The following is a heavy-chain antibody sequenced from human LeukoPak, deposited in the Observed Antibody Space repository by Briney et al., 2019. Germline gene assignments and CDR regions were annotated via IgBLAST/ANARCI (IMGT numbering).Heavy chain of an antibody. CDR3: ARDRGIAASWRWGWFDP. V-gene: IGHV4-61*02. D-gene: IGHD6-13*01. J-gene: IGHJ5*02. CDR2: IYTSGST. Sequence: PSETLSLTCTVSGGSISSGSYYWSWIRQPAGKGLEWIGRIYTSGSTNYNPSLKSRVTISVDTSKNQFSLQLNSVTPEDMAVYYCARDRGIAASWRWGWFDPWGQGTLVTVSS. CDR1: GGSISSGSYY.